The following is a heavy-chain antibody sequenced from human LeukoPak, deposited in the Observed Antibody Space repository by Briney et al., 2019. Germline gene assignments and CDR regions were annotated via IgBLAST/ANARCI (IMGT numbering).Heavy chain of an antibody. D-gene: IGHD3-10*01. J-gene: IGHJ4*02. CDR1: GGSFSGYY. CDR3: ARNGRNYGSGSYYNDPFDY. V-gene: IGHV4-34*01. CDR2: INHSGST. Sequence: SETLSLTCAVYGGSFSGYYWSWIRQPPGKGLEWIGEINHSGSTNYNPSLKSRVTISVDTSKNQFSLKLSSVTAADTAVYYCARNGRNYGSGSYYNDPFDYWGQGTLVTVSS.